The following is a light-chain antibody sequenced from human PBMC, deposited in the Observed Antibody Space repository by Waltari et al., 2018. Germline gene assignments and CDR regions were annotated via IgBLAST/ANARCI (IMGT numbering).Light chain of an antibody. CDR2: GAS. J-gene: IGKJ3*01. Sequence: DIQMTQSPSSLSASVGDRVTITCQASQDIRNYLNWYQQKPGKAPKVLIYGASNLETGVPSRFSGSGSGTHFTFTISSLQPEDIATYYCQQYDNLLFTFGPGTKVDIK. CDR1: QDIRNY. V-gene: IGKV1-33*01. CDR3: QQYDNLLFT.